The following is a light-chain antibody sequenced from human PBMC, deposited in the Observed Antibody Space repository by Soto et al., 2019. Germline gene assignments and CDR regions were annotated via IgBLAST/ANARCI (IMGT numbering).Light chain of an antibody. CDR1: SSDVGGYNY. Sequence: QSALTQPASVSGSPGQSITISCTGTSSDVGGYNYVSWFQHHPGKAPKLKIYEVSNRPSGVSNRFSGSKSGYTASLTISGLQAEDEADYYCTSFPSSSTWVFGG. V-gene: IGLV2-14*01. CDR3: TSFPSSSTWV. CDR2: EVS. J-gene: IGLJ3*02.